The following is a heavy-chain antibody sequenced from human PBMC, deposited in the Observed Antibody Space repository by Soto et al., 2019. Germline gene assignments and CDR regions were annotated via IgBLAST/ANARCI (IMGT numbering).Heavy chain of an antibody. D-gene: IGHD2-21*01. CDR1: GGSISSGDYY. Sequence: TLSLTCTVSGGSISSGDYYWSWIRQPPGKGLEWIGYIYYSGSSYHNPSLKSRVTISVDTSKNQFSLKLSSVTAADTAVYYCASRVVLGWSDWFDPWGQGTLVTVSS. J-gene: IGHJ5*02. CDR3: ASRVVLGWSDWFDP. V-gene: IGHV4-30-4*01. CDR2: IYYSGSS.